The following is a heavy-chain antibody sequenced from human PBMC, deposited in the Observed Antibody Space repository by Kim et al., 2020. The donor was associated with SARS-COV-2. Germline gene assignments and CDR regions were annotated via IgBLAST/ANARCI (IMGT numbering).Heavy chain of an antibody. Sequence: SADSEKGRFTTSRDNAKNSLHLKMNSLRAGDTALYYCAKDIVGYSYGFDYWGQGTLVTVSS. D-gene: IGHD5-18*01. J-gene: IGHJ4*02. V-gene: IGHV3-9*01. CDR3: AKDIVGYSYGFDY.